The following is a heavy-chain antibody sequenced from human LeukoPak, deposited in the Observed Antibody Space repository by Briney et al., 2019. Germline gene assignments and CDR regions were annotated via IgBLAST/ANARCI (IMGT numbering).Heavy chain of an antibody. CDR1: GGSISSGDYY. CDR2: IYYSGST. J-gene: IGHJ4*02. Sequence: SATLSLTCTVSGGSISSGDYYWSWIHQPPGKGLEWIWYIYYSGSTYYNPSLNSRVTISVDTSKNQFSLKLSSVTAADTAVYYCARSPQRYYYYSSGYFFIDDWGQGTLVTVSS. V-gene: IGHV4-30-4*01. CDR3: ARSPQRYYYYSSGYFFIDD. D-gene: IGHD3-22*01.